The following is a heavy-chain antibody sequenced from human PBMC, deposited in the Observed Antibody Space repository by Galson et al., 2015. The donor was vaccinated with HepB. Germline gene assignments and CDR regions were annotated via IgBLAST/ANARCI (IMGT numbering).Heavy chain of an antibody. D-gene: IGHD6-13*01. Sequence: KVSCKASGYTFTSYAMNWVRQAPGQGLEWMGWINTNTGNPTYAQGFTGRFVFSLDTSVSTAYLQISSLKAEDTAVYYCARGSSWYRYYYYGMDVWGQGTTVTVSS. CDR3: ARGSSWYRYYYYGMDV. CDR1: GYTFTSYA. CDR2: INTNTGNP. J-gene: IGHJ6*02. V-gene: IGHV7-4-1*02.